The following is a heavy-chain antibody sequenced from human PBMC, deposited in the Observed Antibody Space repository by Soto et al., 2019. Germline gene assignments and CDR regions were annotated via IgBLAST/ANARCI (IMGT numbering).Heavy chain of an antibody. Sequence: RLSCAASGFTFSSYDMSWVRQAPGKGLEWVSGVSASGSITSYADSAKGRFTISRDNAKNTMFLQMNSLRAEDTAVYFCAKGDCSGGRCYRGFDYWGQGTLVTVSS. CDR3: AKGDCSGGRCYRGFDY. D-gene: IGHD2-15*01. CDR1: GFTFSSYD. J-gene: IGHJ4*02. CDR2: VSASGSIT. V-gene: IGHV3-23*01.